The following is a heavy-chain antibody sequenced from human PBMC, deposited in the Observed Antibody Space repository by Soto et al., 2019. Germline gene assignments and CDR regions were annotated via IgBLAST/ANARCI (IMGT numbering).Heavy chain of an antibody. V-gene: IGHV4-39*01. CDR2: IYYSGST. J-gene: IGHJ5*02. Sequence: QLQLKESGPGLVKPSETLSLTCTVSGGCISSSSYYWGWIRQPPEKGLEWIGSIYYSGSTYYNPSLKSRVTISVDTSKNQFSLKLSSVTAADTAVYYCARHYDFWSGYYGFNWFDPWGQGTLVTVCS. CDR3: ARHYDFWSGYYGFNWFDP. CDR1: GGCISSSSYY. D-gene: IGHD3-3*01.